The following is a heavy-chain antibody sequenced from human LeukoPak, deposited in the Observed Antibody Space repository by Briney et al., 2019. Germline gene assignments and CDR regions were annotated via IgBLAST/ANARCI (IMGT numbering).Heavy chain of an antibody. CDR2: TYYRSKWYT. Sequence: SQTLSLTCAISGDSVSSNSVSWNWIRQSPSRGLEWLARTYYRSKWYTDYALSVKSRITINPDTSKNQFSLQLNSVTPDDTAVYYCARCKMMVRGVVPQDAFDIWGQGTMVTVSS. J-gene: IGHJ3*02. CDR3: ARCKMMVRGVVPQDAFDI. V-gene: IGHV6-1*01. D-gene: IGHD3-10*01. CDR1: GDSVSSNSVS.